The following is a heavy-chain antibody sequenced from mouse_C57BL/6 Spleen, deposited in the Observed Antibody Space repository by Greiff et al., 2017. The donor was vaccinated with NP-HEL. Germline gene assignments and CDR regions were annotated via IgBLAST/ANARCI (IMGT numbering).Heavy chain of an antibody. D-gene: IGHD2-5*01. Sequence: QFPLQQSVPAPFIPFASVTLSCKASGYTFTDYEMHWVKQTPVHGLEWIGAIDPETGGTAYNQKFKGKAILTADKSSSTAYMELRSLTSEDSAVYYCTRGGKYSNYGDYWGQGTTLTVSS. V-gene: IGHV1-15*01. CDR1: GYTFTDYE. CDR2: IDPETGGT. J-gene: IGHJ2*01. CDR3: TRGGKYSNYGDY.